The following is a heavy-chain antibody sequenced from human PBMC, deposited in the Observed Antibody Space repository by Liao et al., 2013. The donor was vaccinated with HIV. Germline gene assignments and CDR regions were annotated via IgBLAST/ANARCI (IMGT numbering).Heavy chain of an antibody. D-gene: IGHD2-15*01. J-gene: IGHJ4*02. CDR2: ILYSGST. CDR1: HGSISNYY. CDR3: ARGNLGSGPDC. V-gene: IGHV4-59*12. Sequence: QVQLQESGPGLVRPSETLSLTCTVSHGSISNYYWTWIRQPPGKGLEWIGHILYSGSTNYNPSLRGRVTISLEMSENQFSLKLNSATATDTAVYYCARGNLGSGPDCWGQGLPVTVSS.